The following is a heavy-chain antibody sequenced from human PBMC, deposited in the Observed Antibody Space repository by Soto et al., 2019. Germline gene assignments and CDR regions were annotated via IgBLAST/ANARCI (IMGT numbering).Heavy chain of an antibody. CDR3: ARXPYSGYDKGNYYYGMDV. D-gene: IGHD5-12*01. J-gene: IGHJ6*02. Sequence: SVKVSCKASGGTFSSYAISWVRQAPGQGLEWMGGIIPIFGTANYAQKFQGRVTITADKSTSTAYMELSSLRSEDTAVYYCARXPYSGYDKGNYYYGMDVWGPGTTVTVSS. V-gene: IGHV1-69*06. CDR1: GGTFSSYA. CDR2: IIPIFGTA.